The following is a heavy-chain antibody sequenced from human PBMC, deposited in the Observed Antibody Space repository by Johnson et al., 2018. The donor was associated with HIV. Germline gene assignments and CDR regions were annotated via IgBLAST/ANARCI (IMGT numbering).Heavy chain of an antibody. J-gene: IGHJ3*02. CDR1: GFTFDDYG. D-gene: IGHD1-1*01. Sequence: VQLVESGGGVVRPGGSLRLSCAASGFTFDDYGVSWVRQAPGKGLEWVSGINWNGGSTGYADSVKGRFTISRDNAKNSLYLQMNSLRAEETALYYCARVTRYNWNSDAFDIWGQGTMVTVSS. V-gene: IGHV3-20*04. CDR2: INWNGGST. CDR3: ARVTRYNWNSDAFDI.